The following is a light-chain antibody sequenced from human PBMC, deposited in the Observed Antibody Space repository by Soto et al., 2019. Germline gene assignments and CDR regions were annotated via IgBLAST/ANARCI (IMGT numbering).Light chain of an antibody. CDR1: SGHSSYA. CDR2: LNSDGSH. V-gene: IGLV4-69*01. J-gene: IGLJ1*01. CDR3: QTWGTGIPFYV. Sequence: QLVLTQSPSASASLGASVKLTCTLSSGHSSYAIAWHQQQPEKGPRYLMKLNSDGSHSKGDGIPDRFSGSSSGAERYLTISSLQSEDEADYYCQTWGTGIPFYVFGTGTKVTVL.